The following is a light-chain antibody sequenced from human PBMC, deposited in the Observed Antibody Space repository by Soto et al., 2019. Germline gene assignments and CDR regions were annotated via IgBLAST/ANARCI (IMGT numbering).Light chain of an antibody. CDR2: SVS. V-gene: IGKV2-30*01. CDR3: MQGTLWPRT. Sequence: DAVLTQFPLSLPVTLGQPASISCRSSQSLVSSDGNTYLIWFHQRPGQSPRRLIYSVSTRDSWVPERFSGSGSGTVFTLKISRVEAEDVGTYSCMQGTLWPRTFGGENKVEI. J-gene: IGKJ4*01. CDR1: QSLVSSDGNTY.